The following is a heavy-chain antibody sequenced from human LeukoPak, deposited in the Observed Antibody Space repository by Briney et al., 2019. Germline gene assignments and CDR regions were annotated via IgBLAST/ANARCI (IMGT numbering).Heavy chain of an antibody. CDR2: IYYSGST. Sequence: SETLSLTCTVSGGSISSYYWSWIRQPPGKGLEWIGYIYYSGSTNYNPSLKSRVTISVDTSKNQFSLKLSSVTAADTAVYYCARVETIAAAGNWFDPWGQGTLVTVSS. V-gene: IGHV4-59*01. CDR1: GGSISSYY. D-gene: IGHD6-13*01. CDR3: ARVETIAAAGNWFDP. J-gene: IGHJ5*02.